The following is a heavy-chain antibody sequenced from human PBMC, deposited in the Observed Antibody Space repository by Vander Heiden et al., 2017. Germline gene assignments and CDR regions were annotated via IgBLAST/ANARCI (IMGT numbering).Heavy chain of an antibody. CDR2: VNNGANDI. V-gene: IGHV3-48*03. Sequence: EVQLVESGGGLVQPGGSLRLPCAASGFTFSSYEMTWVRQAPGKGLEWVAYVNNGANDIYYADSVKGRFIISRDNARNSLHLEMNRLRAEDTALYYCVRAVAAGGLDFWGQGTLVTVSS. CDR1: GFTFSSYE. J-gene: IGHJ4*02. CDR3: VRAVAAGGLDF. D-gene: IGHD6-13*01.